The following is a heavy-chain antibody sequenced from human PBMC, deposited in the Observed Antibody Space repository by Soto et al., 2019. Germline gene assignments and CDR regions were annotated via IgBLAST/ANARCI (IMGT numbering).Heavy chain of an antibody. Sequence: SQTLSLTCAISVDSVSSNSAAWHWISQSPSRGLEWLGRTYYRSKWYNDYAVPMKSRITINPDTSKHQFSLQLNSVTPEDTAVYYCARAKGEAGRWDYGLDVWRKGITFTVSS. D-gene: IGHD6-13*01. J-gene: IGHJ6*04. CDR2: TYYRSKWYN. CDR3: ARAKGEAGRWDYGLDV. CDR1: VDSVSSNSAA. V-gene: IGHV6-1*01.